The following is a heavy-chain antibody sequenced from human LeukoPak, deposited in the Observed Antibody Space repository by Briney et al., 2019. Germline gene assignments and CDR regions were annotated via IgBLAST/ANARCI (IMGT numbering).Heavy chain of an antibody. Sequence: TGGSLRLSCAASGFTFSSYEMNWVRQAPGKGLEWVSAISGSGANTYFADSVKGRFTISRDNSKNTLYLQMNSLRAEDTAVYYCAKSPGVVSDWFDPWGQGTLVTVSS. J-gene: IGHJ5*02. CDR3: AKSPGVVSDWFDP. CDR2: ISGSGANT. D-gene: IGHD2-8*02. V-gene: IGHV3-23*01. CDR1: GFTFSSYE.